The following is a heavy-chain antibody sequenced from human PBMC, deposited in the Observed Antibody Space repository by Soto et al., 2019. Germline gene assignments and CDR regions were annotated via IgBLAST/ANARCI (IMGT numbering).Heavy chain of an antibody. CDR3: ARQYSNAFDY. CDR2: IHFSGST. V-gene: IGHV4-59*08. CDR1: GGSISSYY. D-gene: IGHD1-26*01. J-gene: IGHJ4*02. Sequence: SETLSLTCTVSGGSISSYYWSWILQAPGKGLEWIGYIHFSGSTKYNPSLNSRVTTSIDTSNNQFSLKVTSVTAADTAVYYCARQYSNAFDYWGQGTLVTVSS.